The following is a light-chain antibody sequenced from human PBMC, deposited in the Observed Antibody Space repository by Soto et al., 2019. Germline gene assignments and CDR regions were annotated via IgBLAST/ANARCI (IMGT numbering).Light chain of an antibody. CDR2: VAS. V-gene: IGKV1-39*01. CDR1: QNIARY. CDR3: QQNYSNSRT. Sequence: DIQMTQSPSSLSGSAGDRVTITCRASQNIARYLDWFQQKPGKAPNLLIYVASTLQSGVPSRFSGSGSGTDFTLTINNLQPEDFATYYCQQNYSNSRTFGQGTKLELK. J-gene: IGKJ2*01.